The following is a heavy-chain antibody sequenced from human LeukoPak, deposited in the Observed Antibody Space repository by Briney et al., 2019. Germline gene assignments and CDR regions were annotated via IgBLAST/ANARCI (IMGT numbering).Heavy chain of an antibody. CDR2: ISSSSSYI. J-gene: IGHJ5*02. CDR1: GFTFSSYS. CDR3: ARDEGYCSSTSCYNWFDP. V-gene: IGHV3-21*01. D-gene: IGHD2-2*01. Sequence: PGGSLRLSCAASGFTFSSYSMNWVREAPGKGLEWVSSISSSSSYIYYADSVKGRFTISRDNANSSLYLQMNSLRAEDTAVYYCARDEGYCSSTSCYNWFDPWGQGTLVTVSS.